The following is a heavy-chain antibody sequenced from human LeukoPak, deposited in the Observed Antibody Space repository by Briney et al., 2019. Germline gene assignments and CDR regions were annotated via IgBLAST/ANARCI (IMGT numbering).Heavy chain of an antibody. D-gene: IGHD3-22*01. J-gene: IGHJ4*02. CDR2: IKSKTDGGTT. CDR3: TTVYDSSGYYRRGFDY. CDR1: GFTFSNAW. Sequence: GGPLRLSCAVSGFTFSNAWMNWVRQAPGKGLEWVGRIKSKTDGGTTDYAAPVKGRFTISRDDSKNTLYLQMNSLKTEDTAVYYCTTVYDSSGYYRRGFDYWGQGTLVTVSS. V-gene: IGHV3-15*07.